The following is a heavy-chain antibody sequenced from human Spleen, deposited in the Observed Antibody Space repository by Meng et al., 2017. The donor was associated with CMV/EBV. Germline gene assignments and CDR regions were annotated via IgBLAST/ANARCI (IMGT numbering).Heavy chain of an antibody. D-gene: IGHD2-2*01. J-gene: IGHJ3*02. CDR2: INPSGGST. Sequence: HWVRQAPGQGLEWMGIINPSGGSTSYAQKFQGRVTMTRDTSTSTVYMELSSLRSEDTAVYYCARSSPEGIVVVPAAAKGPFDDAFDIWGQGTMVTVSS. V-gene: IGHV1-46*01. CDR3: ARSSPEGIVVVPAAAKGPFDDAFDI.